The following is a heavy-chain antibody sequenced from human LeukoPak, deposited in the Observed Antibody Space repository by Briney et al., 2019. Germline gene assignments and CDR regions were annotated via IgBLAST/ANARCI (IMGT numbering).Heavy chain of an antibody. CDR3: SKDRGGTLGDYFDF. V-gene: IGHV3-23*01. Sequence: GGSLRLSCAVSGLTFRSYAMSWVRQAPGKGLEWVSAIGGSGATTHYADSVKGRFTIARDNSKNTLYLQMNSLRAEDTAVYYCSKDRGGTLGDYFDFWGQGTLVTVSS. CDR2: IGGSGATT. J-gene: IGHJ4*02. CDR1: GLTFRSYA. D-gene: IGHD3-10*01.